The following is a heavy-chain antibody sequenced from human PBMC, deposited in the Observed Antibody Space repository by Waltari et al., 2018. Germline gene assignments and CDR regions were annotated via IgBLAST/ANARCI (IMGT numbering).Heavy chain of an antibody. D-gene: IGHD7-27*01. CDR1: GYTFTSYY. CDR3: AVSGDRGPYDY. J-gene: IGHJ4*02. Sequence: QVQLVQSGAEVKKPGASVKVSCKASGYTFTSYYMHWVRQAPGQGLEWMGIINPRGGSTSYAQKFQGGVTMTRDTSTSTVYMELSSLRSEDTAVYYCAVSGDRGPYDYWGQGTLVTVSS. V-gene: IGHV1-46*03. CDR2: INPRGGST.